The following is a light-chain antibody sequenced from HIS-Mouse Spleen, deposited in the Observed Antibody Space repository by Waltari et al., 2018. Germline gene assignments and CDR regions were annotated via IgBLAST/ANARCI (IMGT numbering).Light chain of an antibody. Sequence: SYELTQPPSVSVSPGQTARITCSGDALPTQYAYWYQQKPGHAPVLVIYKDSERPSGIPERFSGSSSGTTVTLTISGVQAEDEADYYCQSADSSGTGWVFGGGTKLTVL. CDR2: KDS. CDR1: ALPTQY. CDR3: QSADSSGTGWV. V-gene: IGLV3-25*03. J-gene: IGLJ3*02.